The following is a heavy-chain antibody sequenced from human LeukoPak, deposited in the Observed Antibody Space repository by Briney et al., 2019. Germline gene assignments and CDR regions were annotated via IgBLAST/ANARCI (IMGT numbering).Heavy chain of an antibody. V-gene: IGHV3-73*01. CDR2: IRSKGISYAT. CDR1: GFTFSASA. CDR3: ARGGGRHVEY. Sequence: GGSLRLSCAASGFTFSASAVHWVRQASGKGLEWVGRIRSKGISYATTYAASVKGRFTISRDDSKNTAYLQMHSLKTEDTAVYYCARGGGRHVEYWGQGNLVTVSS. D-gene: IGHD2/OR15-2a*01. J-gene: IGHJ4*02.